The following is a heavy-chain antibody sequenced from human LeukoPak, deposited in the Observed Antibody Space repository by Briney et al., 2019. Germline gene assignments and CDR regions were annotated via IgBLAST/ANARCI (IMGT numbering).Heavy chain of an antibody. D-gene: IGHD2/OR15-2a*01. CDR3: ARGAYLHALNL. J-gene: IGHJ4*02. CDR2: IYYSGST. Sequence: SETLSLTCTVSGGSISSYYWSWIRQPPGKGLEWIGYIYYSGSTNYNPSLKSRVTISVDTSKNQFSLKLSSVTAADTAVYFCARGAYLHALNLWGQGALVTVSS. CDR1: GGSISSYY. V-gene: IGHV4-59*12.